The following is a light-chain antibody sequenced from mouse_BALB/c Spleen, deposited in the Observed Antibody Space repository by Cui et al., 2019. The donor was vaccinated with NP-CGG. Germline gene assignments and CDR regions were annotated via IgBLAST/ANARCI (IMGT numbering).Light chain of an antibody. CDR1: TGAVTTSNY. Sequence: AVVTQESALTTSPGETVTLTCRSSTGAVTTSNYANWVQEKPDPLFPCLLRGTNNRAPGVPARFSGSLIGDKAALTITGAQTEDEAIYFCALWYSNHWVFGGGTKLTVL. V-gene: IGLV1*01. CDR3: ALWYSNHWV. CDR2: GTN. J-gene: IGLJ1*01.